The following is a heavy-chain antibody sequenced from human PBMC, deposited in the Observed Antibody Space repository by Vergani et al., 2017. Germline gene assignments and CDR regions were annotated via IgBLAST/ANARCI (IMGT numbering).Heavy chain of an antibody. CDR1: GYTFTDHY. Sequence: EVQLVQSGAEVKKPGATMKISCKVSGYTFTDHYMHWVKQAPGKGLEWMGLVDPEDGETIYAEKFKGRVTIAADTSIDTARLELSSLRSEDTAVYYCATPQTVTTGGMEVWGQGTTVIVSS. J-gene: IGHJ6*02. CDR2: VDPEDGET. D-gene: IGHD4-17*01. CDR3: ATPQTVTTGGMEV. V-gene: IGHV1-69-2*01.